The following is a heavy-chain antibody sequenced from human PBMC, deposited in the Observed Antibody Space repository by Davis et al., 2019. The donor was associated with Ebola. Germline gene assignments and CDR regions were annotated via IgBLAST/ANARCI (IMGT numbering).Heavy chain of an antibody. CDR2: ISSSSYYI. J-gene: IGHJ6*02. CDR3: GRSNA. V-gene: IGHV3-21*01. CDR1: GFTFSSYN. Sequence: GESLKISCAASGFTFSSYNMNWVRQAPGKGLEWVSSISSSSYYIYYADSVKGRFTISRDNAKNSLYLQMNSLRAEDTAVYYCGRSNAWGQGTAVTVSS.